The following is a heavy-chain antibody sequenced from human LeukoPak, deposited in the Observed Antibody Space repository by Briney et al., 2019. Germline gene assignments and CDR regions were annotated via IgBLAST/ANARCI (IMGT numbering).Heavy chain of an antibody. J-gene: IGHJ6*03. D-gene: IGHD3-22*01. CDR3: ARGLVVGYYYYYMDV. CDR1: GYTFTSYD. Sequence: ASVKVSCKASGYTFTSYDINWVRQAPGQGLEWMGGIIPIFGTANYAQKFQGRVTITTDESTSTAYMELSSLRSEDTAVYYCARGLVVGYYYYYMDVWGKGTTVTVSS. V-gene: IGHV1-69*05. CDR2: IIPIFGTA.